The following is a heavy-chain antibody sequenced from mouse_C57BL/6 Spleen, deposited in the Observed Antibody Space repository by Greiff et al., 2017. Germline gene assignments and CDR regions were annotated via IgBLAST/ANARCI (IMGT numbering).Heavy chain of an antibody. Sequence: QVQLQQPGAELVRPGSSVKLSCKASGYTFTSYWMHWVKQRPIQGLEWIGNIDPSDSETHYNQKFKDKATLTVAKSSSTAYMQLSSLTSADSAVYYCARLTDSSGYFAYWGQGTLVTVSA. CDR2: IDPSDSET. CDR3: ARLTDSSGYFAY. J-gene: IGHJ3*01. D-gene: IGHD3-2*02. V-gene: IGHV1-52*01. CDR1: GYTFTSYW.